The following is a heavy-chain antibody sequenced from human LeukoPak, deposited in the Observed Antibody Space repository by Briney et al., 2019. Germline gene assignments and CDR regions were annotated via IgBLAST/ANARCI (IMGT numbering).Heavy chain of an antibody. V-gene: IGHV3-30*04. J-gene: IGHJ3*02. Sequence: GGSLRLSCAASGFTFSYYAMQWVRQTPGKGPEWVAVISYDGSINYYADSVRGRFSISRDNSKNTLYLQMNSLRAEDTAVYYCARVADGYKGAFDMWGLGTMVAVSS. CDR2: ISYDGSIN. D-gene: IGHD5-24*01. CDR3: ARVADGYKGAFDM. CDR1: GFTFSYYA.